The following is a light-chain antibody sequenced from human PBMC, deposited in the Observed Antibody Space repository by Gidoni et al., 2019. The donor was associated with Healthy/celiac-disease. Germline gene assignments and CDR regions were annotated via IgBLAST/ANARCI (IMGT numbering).Light chain of an antibody. CDR2: GAS. V-gene: IGKV3-15*01. CDR1: QSVSSN. J-gene: IGKJ5*01. Sequence: EIVMPQSPATLSVSPGERATLSCRASQSVSSNLAWYQQKPGQAPRLLIYGASTRATGIPARFSGSGSGTEFTITISSMQYEDFAVYYCQQYNNWPPITFGQGTRLEIK. CDR3: QQYNNWPPIT.